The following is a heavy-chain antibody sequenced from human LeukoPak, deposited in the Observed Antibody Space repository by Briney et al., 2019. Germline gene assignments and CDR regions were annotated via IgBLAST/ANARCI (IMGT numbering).Heavy chain of an antibody. CDR2: TYYRSKWYN. Sequence: SQTLSLTCAISGDSVSSNSAAWNWIRQSPSRGLEWLGTTYYRSKWYNDYAVSVKSRITINPDTSKNQFSLQLNSVTPEDTAVYYCASSRAAGYSSSWPRYDAFDIWGQGTMVTVSS. CDR3: ASSRAAGYSSSWPRYDAFDI. D-gene: IGHD6-13*01. J-gene: IGHJ3*02. CDR1: GDSVSSNSAA. V-gene: IGHV6-1*01.